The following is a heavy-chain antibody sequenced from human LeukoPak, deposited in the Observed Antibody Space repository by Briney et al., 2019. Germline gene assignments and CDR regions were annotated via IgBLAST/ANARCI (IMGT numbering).Heavy chain of an antibody. CDR1: GFTFTNFF. D-gene: IGHD2-8*01. V-gene: IGHV3-7*01. CDR2: INEDGSEK. CDR3: ATYRYCTNGVCYRFDY. Sequence: GGSLRLSCAASGFTFTNFFMTWVRQAPGRGLVWVANINEDGSEKNYVGSVEGRFTISRDNAKNSLYLQMNSLRAEDTAVYYCATYRYCTNGVCYRFDYWGQGTLVTVSS. J-gene: IGHJ4*02.